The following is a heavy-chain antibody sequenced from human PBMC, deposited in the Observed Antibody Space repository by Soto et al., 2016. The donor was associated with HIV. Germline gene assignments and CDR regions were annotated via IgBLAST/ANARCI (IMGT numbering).Heavy chain of an antibody. Sequence: EVQLVESGGGLVQPGRSLRLSCTASGFTFSSYSMNWVRQAPGKGLEWISYISSTSSTIYYAESVKGRFTISRDNAKNSLYLRMNSLTAEDTAVYYCARDKGINYDRYHYYYTDVWGKGTTVTVSS. V-gene: IGHV3-48*04. D-gene: IGHD4-4*01. CDR3: ARDKGINYDRYHYYYTDV. CDR2: ISSTSSTI. J-gene: IGHJ6*03. CDR1: GFTFSSYS.